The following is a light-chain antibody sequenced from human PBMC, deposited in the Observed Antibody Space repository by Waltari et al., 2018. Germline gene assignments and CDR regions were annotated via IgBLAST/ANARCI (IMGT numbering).Light chain of an antibody. CDR3: MQSLQTLWT. Sequence: DIVVTQSPLYLPVTPGEPASLSCRSRQSLLPRNGNNYLDWYLHKPGQSPQLLISLGSNRAAGVPDMFSGSVSGTDLTLRISIVEAEDVGVYYCMQSLQTLWTFGPGTKVEIK. V-gene: IGKV2-28*01. J-gene: IGKJ1*01. CDR1: QSLLPRNGNNY. CDR2: LGS.